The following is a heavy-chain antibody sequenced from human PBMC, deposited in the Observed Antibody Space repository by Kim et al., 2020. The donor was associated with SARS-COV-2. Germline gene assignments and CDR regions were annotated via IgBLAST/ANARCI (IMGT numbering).Heavy chain of an antibody. CDR3: ARVLYGAGSHYYFDY. V-gene: IGHV3-11*05. CDR2: ISASNSYT. J-gene: IGHJ4*02. CDR1: TFTFSDFY. Sequence: GGSLRLSCAASTFTFSDFYMSWIRQAPGKGLEWVSYISASNSYTNYADSVKGRFTISRDNAKNSLYLQMSTLRAEDTAVYYCARVLYGAGSHYYFDYWGQGTLGTVSS. D-gene: IGHD3-10*01.